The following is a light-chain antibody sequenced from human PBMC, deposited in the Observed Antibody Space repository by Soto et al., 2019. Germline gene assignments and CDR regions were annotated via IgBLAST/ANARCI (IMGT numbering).Light chain of an antibody. CDR2: DVS. V-gene: IGLV2-14*03. Sequence: QSALTQPASVSGSPGQSITISCTGTSSDVGGYNYVSWYQRHPGKAPKLRIYDVSHRPSGVSNLFSGSKSGNTASLTISGLQAEDEADYYCSSYTSSSPLVFGGGTKLTVL. CDR3: SSYTSSSPLV. CDR1: SSDVGGYNY. J-gene: IGLJ2*01.